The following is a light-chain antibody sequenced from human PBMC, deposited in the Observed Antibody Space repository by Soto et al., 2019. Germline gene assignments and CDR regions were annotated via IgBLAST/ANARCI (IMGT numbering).Light chain of an antibody. CDR2: GAS. V-gene: IGKV1-39*01. J-gene: IGKJ2*01. CDR1: QSINIY. CDR3: QQSYRSPYT. Sequence: IQMTQSPSSLSASVGDSVTVTCRASQSINIYLNWYQQKPGKAPTLLIYGASSFKSGVPSRFTGGGSRTDFTLTISSLQPEDFATYYCQQSYRSPYTFGQGTKLEIK.